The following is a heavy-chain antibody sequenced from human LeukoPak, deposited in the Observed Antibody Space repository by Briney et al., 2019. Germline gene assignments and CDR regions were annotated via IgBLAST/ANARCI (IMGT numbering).Heavy chain of an antibody. J-gene: IGHJ4*02. V-gene: IGHV3-9*01. Sequence: PGRSLRLSCAASGFTFDDYAMHWVRQAPGKGLEWVSGISWNSGSIGYADSVKGRFTISRDNSKNTLYLQMNSLRAEDTAVYYCAILPYSSSWYLTKGDFDYWGQGTLVTVSS. CDR2: ISWNSGSI. D-gene: IGHD6-13*01. CDR3: AILPYSSSWYLTKGDFDY. CDR1: GFTFDDYA.